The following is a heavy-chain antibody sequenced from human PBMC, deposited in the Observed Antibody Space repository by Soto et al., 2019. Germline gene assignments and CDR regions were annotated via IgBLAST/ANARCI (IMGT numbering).Heavy chain of an antibody. J-gene: IGHJ4*02. CDR1: GFIFTTNS. CDR2: ISSSGTFK. D-gene: IGHD2-15*01. CDR3: ARDPPHGGTSSWDADS. V-gene: IGHV3-21*01. Sequence: GGSLRLSCEASGFIFTTNSMNWVRQVPGKGLQWLSSISSSGTFKSYGDSVKGRFTISRDNAKNSLFLQMNNLSGEDTGLYYCARDPPHGGTSSWDADSWGPGTLVTVS.